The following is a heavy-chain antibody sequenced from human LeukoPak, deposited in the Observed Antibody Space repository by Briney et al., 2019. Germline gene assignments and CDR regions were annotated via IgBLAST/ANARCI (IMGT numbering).Heavy chain of an antibody. J-gene: IGHJ6*02. Sequence: GESLKISCKGSGYSFPTYWIVWVRQMPGKGPEWVGVIYPGDSDTRYSPSFQGQVTISADKSGSTAYLQWSSLKASDTAMYYCARRPTNYYGMDVWGQGTTVTVSS. V-gene: IGHV5-51*01. CDR2: IYPGDSDT. CDR1: GYSFPTYW. D-gene: IGHD2-8*01. CDR3: ARRPTNYYGMDV.